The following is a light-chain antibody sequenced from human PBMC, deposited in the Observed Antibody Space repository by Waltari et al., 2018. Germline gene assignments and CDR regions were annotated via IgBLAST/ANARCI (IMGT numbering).Light chain of an antibody. CDR3: QVWDSSSDRPV. J-gene: IGLJ2*01. Sequence: SYVLTPPPSVSVAPGKTARITCGGNDLGSKSVHWYQQKPGQAPVLVVYEASDRPSGLPQRFSGSNSGNTATLPIRRVEAGDEADYYCQVWDSSSDRPVFGGGTKLTVL. CDR2: EAS. V-gene: IGLV3-21*03. CDR1: DLGSKS.